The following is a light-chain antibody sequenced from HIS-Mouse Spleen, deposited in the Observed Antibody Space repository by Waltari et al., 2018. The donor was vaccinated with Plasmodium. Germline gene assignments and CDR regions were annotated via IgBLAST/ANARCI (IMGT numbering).Light chain of an antibody. J-gene: IGKJ2*01. CDR3: QQYYSTPYT. V-gene: IGKV4-1*01. Sequence: DIVMTQSSDSLAVSLGERATINCKSSQSVLYSSNNKNYFAWYQQKPGQPPKLLIYWASTRESGVPDRFSGSGSGTDFTLTISSLQAEDVAVYYCQQYYSTPYTFGQGTKLEIK. CDR1: QSVLYSSNNKNY. CDR2: WAS.